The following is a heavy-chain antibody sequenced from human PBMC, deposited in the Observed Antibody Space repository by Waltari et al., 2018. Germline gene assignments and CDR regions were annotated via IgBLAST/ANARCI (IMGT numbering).Heavy chain of an antibody. D-gene: IGHD6-13*01. CDR2: FYYIGST. J-gene: IGHJ4*02. CDR3: ARGGAAACIFFDY. Sequence: QVQLQESGPGLVKPSETLSLTCTVSGGSISSYYWSWIRQRPGKVLLWIRYFYYIGSTHYTPSRKSRVTISVDTAKTQFSLKLSSVTAADTAVYYCARGGAAACIFFDYWGQGTLVTVSS. V-gene: IGHV4-59*01. CDR1: GGSISSYY.